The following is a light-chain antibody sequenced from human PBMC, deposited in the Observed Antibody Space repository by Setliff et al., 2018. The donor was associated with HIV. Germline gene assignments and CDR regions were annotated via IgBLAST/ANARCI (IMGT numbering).Light chain of an antibody. CDR3: SSFTSNSTVI. CDR2: EVN. J-gene: IGLJ2*01. V-gene: IGLV2-14*01. CDR1: SSDVGGFNY. Sequence: QSALTQPRSVSGSPGQSVTISCTGASSDVGGFNYVSWYQRHPGKAPKFMIYEVNNRPSGVSNRFSGSKSGNTASLSISGLQAEDEADYYCSSFTSNSTVIFGGGTK.